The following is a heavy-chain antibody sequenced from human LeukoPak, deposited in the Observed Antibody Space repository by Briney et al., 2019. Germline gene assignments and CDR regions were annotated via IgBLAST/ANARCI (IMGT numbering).Heavy chain of an antibody. CDR3: ARAASYSSGWFLYFGY. V-gene: IGHV4-4*07. CDR2: IYTSGST. CDR1: GGSISSYY. D-gene: IGHD6-19*01. Sequence: SETLSLTCTVSGGSISSYYWSWIRQPAGKGLEWIGRIYTSGSTNYNPSLKSRVTMSVDTSKNQFSLKLSSVTAADTAGYYCARAASYSSGWFLYFGYWGQGTLVTVSS. J-gene: IGHJ4*02.